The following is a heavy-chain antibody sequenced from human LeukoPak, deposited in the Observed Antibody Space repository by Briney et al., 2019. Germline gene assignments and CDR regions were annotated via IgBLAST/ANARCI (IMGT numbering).Heavy chain of an antibody. CDR3: ATESAARPLDY. CDR1: GYTFTDYY. Sequence: ASVKVSCKVSGYTFTDYYMHWVQQAPGKGLERMGLVDPEDGETIYAEKFQGRVTITADTSIDTAYMELSSLRSEDTAVYYCATESAARPLDYWGQGTLVTVSS. D-gene: IGHD6-6*01. V-gene: IGHV1-69-2*01. CDR2: VDPEDGET. J-gene: IGHJ4*02.